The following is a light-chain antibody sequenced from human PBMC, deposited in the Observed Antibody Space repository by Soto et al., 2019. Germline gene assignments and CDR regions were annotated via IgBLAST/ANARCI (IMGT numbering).Light chain of an antibody. CDR2: EDN. Sequence: NFMLTQPHSVSESPGKTVTISCTRSSGSIASHYVQWYQQRPGSAPTTVIYEDNQRPSGVPDRFSGSIDSSSNSASLTISGRKTEDEADYYCQSYDSSNLRFGGGTKLTVL. CDR3: QSYDSSNLR. V-gene: IGLV6-57*04. CDR1: SGSIASHY. J-gene: IGLJ3*02.